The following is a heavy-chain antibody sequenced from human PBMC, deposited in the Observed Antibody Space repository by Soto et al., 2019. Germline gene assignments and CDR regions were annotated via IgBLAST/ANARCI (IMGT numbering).Heavy chain of an antibody. CDR3: ARGGVRQATVTTGYYYGMDV. J-gene: IGHJ6*02. Sequence: ASVKVSCKASGYTFTGYYMHWVRQAPGQGLEWMGWINPNSGGTNYAQKFQGWVTMTRDTSISTAYMELSRLRSDDTAVYYCARGGVRQATVTTGYYYGMDVWGQGTTVTVSS. CDR1: GYTFTGYY. D-gene: IGHD4-17*01. CDR2: INPNSGGT. V-gene: IGHV1-2*04.